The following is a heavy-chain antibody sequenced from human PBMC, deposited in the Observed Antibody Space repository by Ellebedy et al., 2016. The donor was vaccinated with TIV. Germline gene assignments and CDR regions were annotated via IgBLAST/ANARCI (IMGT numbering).Heavy chain of an antibody. CDR2: IKQDGSEK. CDR3: VTIVPTAMGFDY. D-gene: IGHD5-18*01. CDR1: GFPFSSYS. V-gene: IGHV3-7*01. Sequence: GESLKISCAASGFPFSSYSMTWVRPAPGKGLEWVAHIKQDGSEKYSVDSVKGRFTISRDNSRNTLYLQMSSLKPEDTAVYNCVTIVPTAMGFDYWGQGTLVTVST. J-gene: IGHJ4*02.